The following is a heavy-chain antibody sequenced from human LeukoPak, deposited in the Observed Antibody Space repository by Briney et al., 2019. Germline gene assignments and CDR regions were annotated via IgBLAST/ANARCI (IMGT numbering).Heavy chain of an antibody. J-gene: IGHJ4*02. V-gene: IGHV3-23*01. D-gene: IGHD3-3*01. CDR1: GFTFSSYA. Sequence: GGSLRLSCAASGFTFSSYAMSWVRQAPGKGLEWVSAISGSGGSTYYADSVKGRFTISRDNSKNTLYLQMNSLRAEDTAVYYCARTLRELWVLEWLFGYWGQGTLVTVSS. CDR3: ARTLRELWVLEWLFGY. CDR2: ISGSGGST.